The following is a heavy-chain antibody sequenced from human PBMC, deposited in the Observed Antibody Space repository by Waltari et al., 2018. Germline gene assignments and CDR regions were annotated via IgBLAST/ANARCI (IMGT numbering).Heavy chain of an antibody. CDR2: IKQDGSEK. CDR1: GFTFRNYW. V-gene: IGHV3-7*01. Sequence: EVQLVESGGGLVQPGGSLRLSCEASGFTFRNYWMSWVGQAPGKGLEWVANIKQDGSEKYCVDSVKGRFTISRDNAKNSLYLQMNSLRAEDTAVYYCARDRDTMVRGVISQWGQGTLVTVSS. D-gene: IGHD3-10*01. J-gene: IGHJ4*02. CDR3: ARDRDTMVRGVISQ.